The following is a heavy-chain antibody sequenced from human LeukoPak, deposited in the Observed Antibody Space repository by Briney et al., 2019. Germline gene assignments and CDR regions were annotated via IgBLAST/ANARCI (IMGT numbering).Heavy chain of an antibody. J-gene: IGHJ4*02. V-gene: IGHV4-30-4*01. CDR3: ARGRGYGYGIDY. Sequence: SETLSLTXTVSGASISSGGHYWSWVRQPPGRGLEWIGHIFYGGTTLYNPSLKTRVTISEDTSNNQYSLRLTSLTAADTAVYYCARGRGYGYGIDYWGQGTLVSVSS. D-gene: IGHD5-18*01. CDR2: IFYGGTT. CDR1: GASISSGGHY.